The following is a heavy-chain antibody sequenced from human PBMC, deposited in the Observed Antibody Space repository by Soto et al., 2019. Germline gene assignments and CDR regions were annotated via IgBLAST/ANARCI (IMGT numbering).Heavy chain of an antibody. Sequence: PSETLSFACTFFVGSFSDPYWHWIRHSPEKGLEWIGEITNSGSTYCNPSLKSRVTISGDTSKNQFSLEVRSVTAADTAVYFRARGRTATATRWFDSWGQGTLVTVSS. J-gene: IGHJ5*01. D-gene: IGHD1-1*01. V-gene: IGHV4-34*01. CDR2: ITNSGST. CDR3: ARGRTATATRWFDS. CDR1: VGSFSDPY.